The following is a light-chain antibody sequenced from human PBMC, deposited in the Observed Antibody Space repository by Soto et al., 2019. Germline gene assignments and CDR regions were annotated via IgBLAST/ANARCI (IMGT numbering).Light chain of an antibody. Sequence: QSVLTQPPSASGTPGQRVTISCSGSSSNIGSNTVNWYQQLPGTAPKLLIYSNNQRPSGVPDRFSGSKSGTSASLAISGRQSEDEADYYCAAWDDSLNGNWVFGGGTKVTVL. CDR1: SSNIGSNT. CDR3: AAWDDSLNGNWV. CDR2: SNN. J-gene: IGLJ3*02. V-gene: IGLV1-44*01.